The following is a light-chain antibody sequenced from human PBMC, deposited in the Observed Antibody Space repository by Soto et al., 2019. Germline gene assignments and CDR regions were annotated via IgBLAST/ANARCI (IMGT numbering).Light chain of an antibody. CDR1: ESTSGY. V-gene: IGKV3-11*01. CDR2: DAS. CDR3: QQRSNI. Sequence: EIVLTQSPATLSLSPGERATLSCRASESTSGYLAWYQQKPGQAPRLLIYDASNRATGIPARFSGSGSGTGFTLTISSLEPEDFAVYYCQQRSNIFGPGTKVDIK. J-gene: IGKJ3*01.